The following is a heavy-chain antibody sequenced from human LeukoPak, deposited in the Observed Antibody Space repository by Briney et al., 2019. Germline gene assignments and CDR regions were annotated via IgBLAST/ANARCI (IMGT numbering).Heavy chain of an antibody. V-gene: IGHV3-48*01. J-gene: IGHJ3*02. D-gene: IGHD4-23*01. CDR3: ARDRCLDYGGNSVCAFDI. Sequence: GGSLRLSCAVSGFTFSNYAMSWVRQAPGKGLEWVSYISSSSSTIYYADSVKGRFTISRDNAKNSLYLQMNSLRAEDTAVYYCARDRCLDYGGNSVCAFDIWGQGTMVTVSS. CDR1: GFTFSNYA. CDR2: ISSSSSTI.